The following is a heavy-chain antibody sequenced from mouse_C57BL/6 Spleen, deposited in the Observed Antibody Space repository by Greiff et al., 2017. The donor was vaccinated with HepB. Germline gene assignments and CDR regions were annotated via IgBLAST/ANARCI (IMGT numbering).Heavy chain of an antibody. V-gene: IGHV1-64*01. CDR1: GYTFTSYW. CDR2: IHPNSGST. D-gene: IGHD1-1*01. CDR3: AREGRYYDGSSEGLPLAY. J-gene: IGHJ3*01. Sequence: QVQLQQPGAELVKPGASVKLSCKASGYTFTSYWMHWVKQRPGQGLEWMGMIHPNSGSTNYNEKFKSKATLTVDKSSSTAYMQLSSLTSEDSAVYDCAREGRYYDGSSEGLPLAYWGQGTLVTVSA.